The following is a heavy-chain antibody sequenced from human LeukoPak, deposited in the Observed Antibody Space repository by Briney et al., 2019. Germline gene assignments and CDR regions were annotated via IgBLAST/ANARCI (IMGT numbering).Heavy chain of an antibody. Sequence: PSETLSLTCAVSGGSISRSGYSWAWIRQPPGERLEWIASISYSGTTYYNPSLKSRVTISLDTSKNQFSLKLDSVTAADAAVYYCATPWGMYSSSWHEGIDYWGQGTLVIVSS. CDR2: ISYSGTT. J-gene: IGHJ4*02. D-gene: IGHD6-19*01. CDR1: GGSISRSGYS. V-gene: IGHV4-39*01. CDR3: ATPWGMYSSSWHEGIDY.